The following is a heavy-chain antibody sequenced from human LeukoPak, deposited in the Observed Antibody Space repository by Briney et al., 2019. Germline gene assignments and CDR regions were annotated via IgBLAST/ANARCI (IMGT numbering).Heavy chain of an antibody. J-gene: IGHJ6*02. Sequence: GRSLRLSCAASGFTFSSYGMHWVRQAPGKGLEWVAVISYDGSNKYYADSVKGRFTISRDNSKNTLYLQMNSLRAEDTAVYCAKEGYYYDSSGYNYYYGMDVWGQGTTVTVSS. V-gene: IGHV3-30*18. D-gene: IGHD3-22*01. CDR3: AKEGYYYDSSGYNYYYGMDV. CDR1: GFTFSSYG. CDR2: ISYDGSNK.